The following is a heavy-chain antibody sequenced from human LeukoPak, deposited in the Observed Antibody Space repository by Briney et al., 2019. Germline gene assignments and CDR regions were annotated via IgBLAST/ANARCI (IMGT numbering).Heavy chain of an antibody. CDR3: ARDRGQGVGATRYFDY. V-gene: IGHV1-69*05. Sequence: SVKVSCKASGGTFSSYAISWVRQAPGQGLEWMGGIIPIFGTANYAQKFQGRVTITTDESTSTAYMELSSLRSEYTAVYYCARDRGQGVGATRYFDYWGQGTLVTVSS. CDR1: GGTFSSYA. CDR2: IIPIFGTA. D-gene: IGHD1-26*01. J-gene: IGHJ4*02.